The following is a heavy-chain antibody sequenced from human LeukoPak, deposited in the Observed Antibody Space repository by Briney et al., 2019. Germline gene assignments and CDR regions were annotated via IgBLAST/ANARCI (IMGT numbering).Heavy chain of an antibody. D-gene: IGHD3-10*01. CDR2: INHSGST. Sequence: PSETLSLTCAVYGGSFSGYYWSWIRPPPGKGLEWIGEINHSGSTNYNPSLKSRVAISLDTSKNQFSLKLSSVTAADTAVYYCARGRQLLWFGTQGNYYYYMDVWGKGTTVTVSS. CDR1: GGSFSGYY. CDR3: ARGRQLLWFGTQGNYYYYMDV. V-gene: IGHV4-34*01. J-gene: IGHJ6*03.